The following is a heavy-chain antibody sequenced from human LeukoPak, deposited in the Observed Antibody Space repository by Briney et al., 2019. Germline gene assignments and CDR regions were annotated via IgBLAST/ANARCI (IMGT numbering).Heavy chain of an antibody. V-gene: IGHV1-69*04. J-gene: IGHJ4*02. CDR3: SGFPQSGYFGY. D-gene: IGHD3-22*01. CDR2: IITNRGIA. Sequence: SVKLSCNASGATFSSYAISWVRQGHGQGLEWMGRIITNRGIATYAQEFQSRVTITADKSTRKAYMHLSSIRSDDTAVYYYSGFPQSGYFGYWGQGTLVTVSS. CDR1: GATFSSYA.